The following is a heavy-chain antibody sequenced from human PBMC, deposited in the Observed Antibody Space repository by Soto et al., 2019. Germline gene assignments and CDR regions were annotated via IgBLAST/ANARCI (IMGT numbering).Heavy chain of an antibody. CDR1: GFSLSNARMG. Sequence: QVTLKESGPVLVKPTETLTLTCTDSGFSLSNARMGVSWIRQPPGKALEWLAHIFSNDEKSYSTSLKSRLTVSKDTSKSQVVLTMTNMDPVDTATYCCARIRGIHSGAIYYFDYWGQGTLVTVSS. V-gene: IGHV2-26*01. J-gene: IGHJ4*02. D-gene: IGHD3-10*01. CDR2: IFSNDEK. CDR3: ARIRGIHSGAIYYFDY.